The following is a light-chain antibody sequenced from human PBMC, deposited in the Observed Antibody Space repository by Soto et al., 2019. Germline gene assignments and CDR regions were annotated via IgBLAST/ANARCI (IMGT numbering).Light chain of an antibody. CDR3: SSYTSGSPYV. J-gene: IGLJ1*01. CDR1: SSDVGGYNS. V-gene: IGLV2-14*01. Sequence: QSALTQPASVSGSPGQSITISCTGTSSDVGGYNSVSWYQQHPGKAPKLIISEVSDRPSGVSNRFSGSRSGNTASLTISGLQPEDEADYYCSSYTSGSPYVFGTGTKLTVL. CDR2: EVS.